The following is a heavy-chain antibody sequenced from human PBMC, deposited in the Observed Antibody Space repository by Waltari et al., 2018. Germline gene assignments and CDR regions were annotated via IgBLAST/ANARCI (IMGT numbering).Heavy chain of an antibody. CDR2: INPNSGGT. CDR3: ARVISLGIRAFDI. CDR1: GYTFPGYY. Sequence: QVQLVQSGAEVKKPGASVKVSCKASGYTFPGYYMHWVRQAPGQGLEWMGRINPNSGGTNYAQKFQGRVTMTRDTSISTAYMELSRLRSDDTAVYYCARVISLGIRAFDIWGQGTMVTVSS. D-gene: IGHD7-27*01. V-gene: IGHV1-2*06. J-gene: IGHJ3*02.